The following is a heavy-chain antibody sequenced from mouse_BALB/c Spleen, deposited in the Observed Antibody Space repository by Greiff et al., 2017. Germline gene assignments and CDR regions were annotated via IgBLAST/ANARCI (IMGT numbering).Heavy chain of an antibody. V-gene: IGHV2-6-7*01. CDR3: ARGDEDEEGAMDD. CDR1: GFSLTGYG. Sequence: VQRVESGPGLVAPSQSLSITCTVSGFSLTGYGVNWVRQPPGKGLEWLGMIWGDGSTDYNSALKSRLSISKDNSKSQVFLKMNSLQTDDTARYYWARGDEDEEGAMDDGGQGTSVTVSS. CDR2: IWGDGST. D-gene: IGHD2-3*01. J-gene: IGHJ4*01.